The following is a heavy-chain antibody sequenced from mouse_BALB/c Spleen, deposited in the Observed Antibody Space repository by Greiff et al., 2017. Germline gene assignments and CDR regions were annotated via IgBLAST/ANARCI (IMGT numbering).Heavy chain of an antibody. CDR2: IWSGGIT. CDR3: ARNDGGDFDY. D-gene: IGHD2-3*01. Sequence: VQRVESGPGLVQPSQSLSITCTVSGFSLTSYGVHWVRQSPGKGLEWLGVIWSGGITDYNAAFISRLSLSTDNSKSQVFFQMNSLQATATAIYYCARNDGGDFDYWGQGTTRTVSS. CDR1: GFSLTSYG. V-gene: IGHV2-2*02. J-gene: IGHJ2*01.